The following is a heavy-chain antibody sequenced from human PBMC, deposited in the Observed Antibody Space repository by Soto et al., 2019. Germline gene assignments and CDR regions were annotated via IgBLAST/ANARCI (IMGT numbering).Heavy chain of an antibody. CDR2: IDNDGSRT. CDR3: ARAGSYRFDY. Sequence: EVQLVESGGGLAQPGGSLRLSCAASGFTFSSYWVHWVRQAPGKGLVWVARIDNDGSRTSYADSVKGRFTISRDNAENILYLQMNSLRAEDTAVYYCARAGSYRFDYWGQGTLVTVSS. J-gene: IGHJ4*02. CDR1: GFTFSSYW. V-gene: IGHV3-74*01. D-gene: IGHD3-10*01.